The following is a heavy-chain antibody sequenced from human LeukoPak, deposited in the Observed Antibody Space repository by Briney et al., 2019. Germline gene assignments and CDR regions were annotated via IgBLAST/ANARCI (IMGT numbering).Heavy chain of an antibody. J-gene: IGHJ4*02. D-gene: IGHD6-19*01. Sequence: SETLRLTCTVSGGSISSNYWSWIRQPPGKGLEWIGYIYDSGTTNYNPSLKSRATISEDMSKNQFSLKVRSVTAADTAVYYCARSTGGWSYFDHWGQGILVTVSS. CDR1: GGSISSNY. V-gene: IGHV4-59*01. CDR2: IYDSGTT. CDR3: ARSTGGWSYFDH.